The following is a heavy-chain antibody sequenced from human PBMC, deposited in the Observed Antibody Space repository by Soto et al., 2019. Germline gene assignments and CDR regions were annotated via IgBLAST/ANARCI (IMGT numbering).Heavy chain of an antibody. J-gene: IGHJ3*02. D-gene: IGHD2-15*01. CDR3: AIGRYCSGGSCYADAFDI. CDR1: GYTFTSYY. CDR2: INPSGGST. V-gene: IGHV1-46*01. Sequence: QVQLVQSGAEVKKPGASVKVSCKASGYTFTSYYMHWVRQAPGQGLEWMGIINPSGGSTSYAQKYQGRVTMTRDWSTSTVYMELSPVTAADTAVYYCAIGRYCSGGSCYADAFDIWGQGTMVTVSS.